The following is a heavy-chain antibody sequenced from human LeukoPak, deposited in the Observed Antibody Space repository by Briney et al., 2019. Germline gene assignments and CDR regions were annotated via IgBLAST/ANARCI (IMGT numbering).Heavy chain of an antibody. CDR1: GFTFSNYW. J-gene: IGHJ1*01. V-gene: IGHV3-7*01. Sequence: PGGSLRLSCAASGFTFSNYWMSWVRQAPGKGLEWVANIKEDGGEIHYVDSVKGRFTISRDNAKNSLYLQMNSLRAEDTAVYYCARTAGYCSSTSCYEEYFQHWGQGTLVTVSS. CDR3: ARTAGYCSSTSCYEEYFQH. CDR2: IKEDGGEI. D-gene: IGHD2-2*01.